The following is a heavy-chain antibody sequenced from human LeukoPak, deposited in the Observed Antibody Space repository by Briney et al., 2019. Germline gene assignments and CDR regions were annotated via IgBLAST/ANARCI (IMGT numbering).Heavy chain of an antibody. D-gene: IGHD6-13*01. CDR1: GFTFSSYG. CDR2: IWYDGSNK. V-gene: IGHV3-33*01. CDR3: ARFERVAAGTGYYYGMDV. J-gene: IGHJ6*02. Sequence: PGGSLRLSCAASGFTFSSYGMHWVRQAPGKGLEWVAVIWYDGSNKYYADSVKGRFTISRDNSKNTLYLQMNSLRAEDTAVYYCARFERVAAGTGYYYGMDVWGQGTTVTVSS.